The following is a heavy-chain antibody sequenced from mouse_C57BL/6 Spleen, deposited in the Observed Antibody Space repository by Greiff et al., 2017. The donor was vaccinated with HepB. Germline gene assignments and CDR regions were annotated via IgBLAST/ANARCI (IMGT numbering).Heavy chain of an antibody. V-gene: IGHV5-17*01. CDR3: AKVYDGYWYFDV. Sequence: VKLVESGGGLVKPGGSLKLSCAASGFTFSDYGMHWVRQAPEKGLEWVAYISSGSSTIYYADTVKGRFTISRDNAKNTRFLQMTSLRSEDTAMYYCAKVYDGYWYFDVWGTGTTVTVSS. J-gene: IGHJ1*03. CDR1: GFTFSDYG. D-gene: IGHD2-3*01. CDR2: ISSGSSTI.